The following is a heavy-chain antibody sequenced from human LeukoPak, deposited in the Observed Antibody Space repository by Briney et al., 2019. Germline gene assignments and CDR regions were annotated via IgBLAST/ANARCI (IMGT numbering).Heavy chain of an antibody. CDR2: IYSGGST. V-gene: IGHV3-53*04. CDR3: ARERHYYDSSGYYYPEN. D-gene: IGHD3-22*01. CDR1: GFTFSNYA. Sequence: PGGSLRLSCAASGFTFSNYAMNWVRQAPGKGLEWVSVIYSGGSTYYADSVKGRFTISRHNSKNTLYLQMNSLRAEDTAVYYCARERHYYDSSGYYYPENWGQGTLVTVSS. J-gene: IGHJ4*02.